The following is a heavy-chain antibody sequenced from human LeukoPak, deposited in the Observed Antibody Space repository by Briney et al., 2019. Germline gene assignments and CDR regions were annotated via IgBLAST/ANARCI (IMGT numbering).Heavy chain of an antibody. CDR1: GGSISSYY. D-gene: IGHD1-26*01. V-gene: IGHV4-59*01. CDR3: ASLYSRSWRFEY. Sequence: PSETLSLTCTVSGGSISSYYWSWIRQPPGKTLEWIGYIYSSGSTNYNPSLKSRVTISVDTSKNQVSLKVNSVTAADTAVYYCASLYSRSWRFEYWGQGTLVTVSS. J-gene: IGHJ4*02. CDR2: IYSSGST.